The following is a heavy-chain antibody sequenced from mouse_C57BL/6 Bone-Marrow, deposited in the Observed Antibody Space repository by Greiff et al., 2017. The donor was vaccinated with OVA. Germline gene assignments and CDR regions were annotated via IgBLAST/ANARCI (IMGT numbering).Heavy chain of an antibody. Sequence: VKVVESGAELVRPGASVTLSCKASGYTFTDYEMHWVKQTPVHGLEWIGAIDPETGGTAYNQKFKGKAILTADKSSSTDYMELRSLTSEDSAVYYCTRSYSNYGDFDYWGQGTTLTVSS. J-gene: IGHJ2*01. D-gene: IGHD2-5*01. V-gene: IGHV1-15*01. CDR3: TRSYSNYGDFDY. CDR1: GYTFTDYE. CDR2: IDPETGGT.